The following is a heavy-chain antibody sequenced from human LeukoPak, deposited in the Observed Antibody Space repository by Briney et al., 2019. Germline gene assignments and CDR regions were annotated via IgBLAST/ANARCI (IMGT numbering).Heavy chain of an antibody. Sequence: ASVKVSCKASGYTFTSYYMHWVRQAPGQGLEWMGWISAYNGDTNYAQKVQDRVTMTTDTSTSTAYMELRSLRSDDTAVYYCARESSSVSSGYYYPFDYWGQGTLVTVSS. CDR2: ISAYNGDT. CDR1: GYTFTSYY. CDR3: ARESSSVSSGYYYPFDY. J-gene: IGHJ4*02. V-gene: IGHV1-18*04. D-gene: IGHD3-22*01.